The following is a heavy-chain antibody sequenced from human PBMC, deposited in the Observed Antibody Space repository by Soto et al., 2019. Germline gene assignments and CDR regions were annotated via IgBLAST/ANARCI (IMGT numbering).Heavy chain of an antibody. Sequence: GGSLRLSCAASGFTFSSYGMHWVRQAPGKGLEWVAVIWYDGSNKYYADSVKGRFTISRDNSKNTLYLQMNSLRAEDTAVYYCAREYLRPGYYYYGMDVWGQGTTVTVSS. CDR3: AREYLRPGYYYYGMDV. CDR1: GFTFSSYG. CDR2: IWYDGSNK. V-gene: IGHV3-33*01. D-gene: IGHD2-2*02. J-gene: IGHJ6*02.